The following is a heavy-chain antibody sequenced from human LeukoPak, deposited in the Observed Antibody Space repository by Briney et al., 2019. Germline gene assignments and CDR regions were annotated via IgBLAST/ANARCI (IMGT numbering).Heavy chain of an antibody. V-gene: IGHV1-2*02. D-gene: IGHD3-10*01. CDR1: GYTFTVYY. CDR3: ARDTGSDAFDI. J-gene: IGHJ3*02. Sequence: ASVKVSCKASGYTFTVYYMHWVRQAPGQGLEWMGWINPNSGGTNYAQKFQGRVTMTRDTPISTAYMELSRLRSDDTAVYYCARDTGSDAFDIWGQGTMVTVSS. CDR2: INPNSGGT.